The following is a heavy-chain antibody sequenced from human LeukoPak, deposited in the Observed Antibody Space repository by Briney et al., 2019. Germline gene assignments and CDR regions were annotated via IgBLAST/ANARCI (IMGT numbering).Heavy chain of an antibody. Sequence: PGGSLRLSCAASGFTFSSYDMHWVRQATGKGLEWVSAIGTAGDTYYPGSVKGRFTISRDNSKNTLYLHMNSLRAEDTAVYYCAKSPGRSRQGSDYWGQGTLVTVSS. CDR1: GFTFSSYD. V-gene: IGHV3-13*01. J-gene: IGHJ4*02. CDR2: IGTAGDT. CDR3: AKSPGRSRQGSDY. D-gene: IGHD1-14*01.